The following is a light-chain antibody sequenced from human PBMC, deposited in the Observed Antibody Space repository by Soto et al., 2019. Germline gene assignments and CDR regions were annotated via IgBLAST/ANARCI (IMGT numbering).Light chain of an antibody. J-gene: IGKJ1*01. V-gene: IGKV3-15*01. CDR1: QRVSTY. CDR2: GAF. Sequence: EIVMTQSPATLSVSPGERASLSCRASQRVSTYLAWYQYKPGQAPRLLIYGAFTRATGMPARISGSGSGTDITLTISGLQSEDFAVYYCQQYIDWPRTFGQGTKVEIK. CDR3: QQYIDWPRT.